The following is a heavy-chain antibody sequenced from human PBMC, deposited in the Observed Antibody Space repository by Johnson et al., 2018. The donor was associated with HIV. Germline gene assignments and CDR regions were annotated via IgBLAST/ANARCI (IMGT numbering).Heavy chain of an antibody. CDR3: ARWGYSSSPLDAFDI. V-gene: IGHV3-30-3*01. Sequence: VQVVESGGGVVQPGRSQRLSCAASGFTFSSYAMNLVRQAPGKGLEWVAVLSYDGSNTYYADSVKGRFTISRDNSKNTLYLQMNSLRAEDTAVYYCARWGYSSSPLDAFDIWGQGTIVTVSS. CDR2: LSYDGSNT. D-gene: IGHD6-6*01. J-gene: IGHJ3*02. CDR1: GFTFSSYA.